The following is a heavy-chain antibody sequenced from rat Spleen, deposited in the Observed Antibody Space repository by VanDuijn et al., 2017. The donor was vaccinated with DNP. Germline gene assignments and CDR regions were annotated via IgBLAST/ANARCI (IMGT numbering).Heavy chain of an antibody. CDR3: ARHRAYLRGFDY. V-gene: IGHV5S13*01. CDR1: GFIFNDYG. J-gene: IGHJ2*01. CDR2: ISSSAGST. Sequence: EVQLVESGGGLVQPGRSLKLSCAASGFIFNDYGMAWVRQTPKKGLEWVATISSSAGSTSYRDSVKGRFTISRDNAKNIQYLQMDSLRSEDTASYYCARHRAYLRGFDYWGQGVMVTVSS. D-gene: IGHD2-5*01.